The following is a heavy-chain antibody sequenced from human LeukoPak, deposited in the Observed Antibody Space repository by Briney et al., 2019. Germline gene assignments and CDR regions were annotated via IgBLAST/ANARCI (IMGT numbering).Heavy chain of an antibody. V-gene: IGHV5-51*01. Sequence: GESLKISCKGSGYYFTNYWMAWVRQMPGEGLEYMGFIYPGENNIRYSPPFQGQVTISADKSINTAYLQWNSLKASDTAMYYCARHITTSSTLSHFDSWGQGTLVTVSS. CDR1: GYYFTNYW. J-gene: IGHJ4*02. CDR3: ARHITTSSTLSHFDS. D-gene: IGHD6-6*01. CDR2: IYPGENNI.